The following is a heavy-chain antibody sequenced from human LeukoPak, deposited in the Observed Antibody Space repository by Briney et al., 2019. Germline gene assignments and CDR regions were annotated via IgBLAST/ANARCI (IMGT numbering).Heavy chain of an antibody. V-gene: IGHV1-18*01. CDR2: ISAYNGNT. J-gene: IGHJ6*02. D-gene: IGHD2-15*01. CDR3: ARWGGGWYYYYYGMDV. Sequence: ASVKVSCKASGYTFTSYGISWVRQAPGQGLEWMGWISAYNGNTNYAQKLQGRVTMTTDTSTSTAYMELRSLRSDDTAVYYCARWGGGWYYYYYGMDVWGQGTTVTVSS. CDR1: GYTFTSYG.